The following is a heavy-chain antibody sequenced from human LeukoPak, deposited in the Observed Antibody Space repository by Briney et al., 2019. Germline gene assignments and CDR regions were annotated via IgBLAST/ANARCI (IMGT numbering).Heavy chain of an antibody. J-gene: IGHJ4*02. CDR2: IYYSGST. Sequence: SETLSLTCTVSGGSISSSSYYWGWIRQPPGKGLEWIGSIYYSGSTYYNPSLKSRVTISVDTSKNQFSLRLTSVTAADTAVYYCARGNPTTVRTFDYWGQGTLVTVSS. CDR1: GGSISSSSYY. CDR3: ARGNPTTVRTFDY. D-gene: IGHD4-11*01. V-gene: IGHV4-39*01.